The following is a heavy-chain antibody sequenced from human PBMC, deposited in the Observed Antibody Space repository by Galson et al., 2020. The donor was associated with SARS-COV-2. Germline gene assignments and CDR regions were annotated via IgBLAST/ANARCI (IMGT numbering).Heavy chain of an antibody. CDR1: GFSFSTYW. Sequence: GGSLRLSCAASGFSFSTYWMSWVRQAPGKGLEWVANINQDGSEIHYVDSVKGRFTISRDNAKKSLYLQMNSLRAEDTAVYYCAQDCHYFRSGTYYYYFDSWGQGILVTVSS. J-gene: IGHJ4*02. D-gene: IGHD3-10*01. CDR3: AQDCHYFRSGTYYYYFDS. CDR2: INQDGSEI. V-gene: IGHV3-7*01.